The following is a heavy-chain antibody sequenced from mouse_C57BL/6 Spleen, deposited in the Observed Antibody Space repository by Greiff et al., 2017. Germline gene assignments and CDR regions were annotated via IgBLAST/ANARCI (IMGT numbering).Heavy chain of an antibody. Sequence: QVQLQQSGAELVQPGASVKLSCKASGYTFTEYTIHWVKQRSGQGLEWIGWFYPGSGSIKSNEKFKDKAILTADKSSSTVYLELSSLTSEDSTVYFCARHETKDFYYGNYAWFAYWGQGTLVTVSA. V-gene: IGHV1-62-2*01. D-gene: IGHD2-1*01. CDR2: FYPGSGSI. J-gene: IGHJ3*01. CDR3: ARHETKDFYYGNYAWFAY. CDR1: GYTFTEYT.